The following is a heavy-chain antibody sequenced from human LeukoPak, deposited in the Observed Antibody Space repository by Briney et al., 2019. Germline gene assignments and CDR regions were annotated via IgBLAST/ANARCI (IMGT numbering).Heavy chain of an antibody. CDR3: ASVQYSSGWYVLDY. J-gene: IGHJ4*02. D-gene: IGHD6-19*01. CDR1: GFTFSSYA. V-gene: IGHV3-30*01. CDR2: ISYDGSNK. Sequence: GGSLRLSCAASGFTFSSYAMHWVRQAPGKGLEWVAVISYDGSNKYYADSVKGRFTISRDNSKNTLYLQMNSLRAEDTAVYYCASVQYSSGWYVLDYWGRGTLVTVSS.